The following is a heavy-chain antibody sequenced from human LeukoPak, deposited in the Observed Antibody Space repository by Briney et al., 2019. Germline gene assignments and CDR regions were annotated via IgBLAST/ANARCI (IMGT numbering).Heavy chain of an antibody. CDR2: TRNKANSYTT. V-gene: IGHV3-72*01. D-gene: IGHD2-15*01. J-gene: IGHJ6*02. CDR1: GFTFSDHY. CDR3: ARGGRYYYYGMDV. Sequence: GGSLRLSCAASGFTFSDHYMDWVRQAPGKGLEWVGRTRNKANSYTTEYAASVKGRFTISRDDSKNSLYLQMNSLKTEDTAVYYCARGGRYYYYGMDVWGQGTTVTVSS.